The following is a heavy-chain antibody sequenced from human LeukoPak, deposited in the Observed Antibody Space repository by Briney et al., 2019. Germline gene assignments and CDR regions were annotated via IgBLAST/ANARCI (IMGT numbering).Heavy chain of an antibody. CDR1: GGSFRGYY. D-gene: IGHD2-15*01. Sequence: SETLSLTCAVYGGSFRGYYWSWIRQPPGKGLEWIGEINHSGSTNYNPSLKSRVTISVDTSKNQFSLKLSSVTAADTAIYYCVREHSWGDFDYWGQGTLVTVSS. J-gene: IGHJ4*02. V-gene: IGHV4-34*01. CDR2: INHSGST. CDR3: VREHSWGDFDY.